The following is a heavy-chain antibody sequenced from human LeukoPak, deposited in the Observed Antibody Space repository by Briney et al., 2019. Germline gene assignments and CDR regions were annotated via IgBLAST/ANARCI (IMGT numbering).Heavy chain of an antibody. CDR1: GGSISRYY. Sequence: SETLSLACIVSGGSISRYYWSWIRQPPGKGLEWIGHIYYTGIIDYNSSLKSRVTISVDTSRNQFSLRLSSVTASDTAVYYCAGGDTTLPTRSYLDYWGQGTLVTVSS. D-gene: IGHD1-1*01. V-gene: IGHV4-59*01. CDR3: AGGDTTLPTRSYLDY. J-gene: IGHJ4*02. CDR2: IYYTGII.